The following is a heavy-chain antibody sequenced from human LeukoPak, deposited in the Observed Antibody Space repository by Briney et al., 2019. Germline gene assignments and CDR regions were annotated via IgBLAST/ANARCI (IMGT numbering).Heavy chain of an antibody. V-gene: IGHV4-30-2*01. CDR3: ASGYSSGWYEYYFDY. J-gene: IGHJ4*02. D-gene: IGHD6-19*01. CDR2: IYHSGST. Sequence: PSKTLSLTCAVSGGSISSGGYSWSWIRQPPGKGLEWIGCIYHSGSTYYNPSLKSRVTISVDRSKNQFSLKLSSVTAADTAVYYCASGYSSGWYEYYFDYWGQGTLVTVSS. CDR1: GGSISSGGYS.